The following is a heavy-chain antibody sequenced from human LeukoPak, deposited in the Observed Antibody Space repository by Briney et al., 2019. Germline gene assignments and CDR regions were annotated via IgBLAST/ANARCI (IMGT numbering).Heavy chain of an antibody. J-gene: IGHJ4*02. Sequence: GRSLRLSCAASGFTFSWYWMSWVRQAPGKGLEWVAHIDPSGNEFYVDSVKGRFAISRDSAQRSVFLQMNNLRDEDTAVYYCARADWGSFDHWGQGALVTVSS. D-gene: IGHD3-16*01. CDR2: IDPSGNE. V-gene: IGHV3-7*01. CDR3: ARADWGSFDH. CDR1: GFTFSWYW.